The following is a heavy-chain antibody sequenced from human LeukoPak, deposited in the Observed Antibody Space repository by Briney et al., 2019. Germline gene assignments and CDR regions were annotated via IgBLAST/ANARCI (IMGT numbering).Heavy chain of an antibody. CDR3: AHLLLSHDYGDYGSFDY. J-gene: IGHJ4*02. D-gene: IGHD4-17*01. Sequence: SGPTLVNPTQTLTLTCTFSGFSLSTSGVGVGWIRQPPGKALEWLALIYWNDDKRYSPSLKSRLTITKDTSKNQVVLTMTNMDPVDTATYYCAHLLLSHDYGDYGSFDYWGQGTLVTVSS. CDR2: IYWNDDK. CDR1: GFSLSTSGVG. V-gene: IGHV2-5*01.